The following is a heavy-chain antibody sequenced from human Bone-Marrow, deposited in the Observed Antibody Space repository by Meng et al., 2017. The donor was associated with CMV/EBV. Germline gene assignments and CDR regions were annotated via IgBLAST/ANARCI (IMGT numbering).Heavy chain of an antibody. V-gene: IGHV3-15*04. Sequence: SLKISCAASGFTFSNAWMSWVRQAPGKGLEWVGRIESKSGGGTAEYGAPVKGRFTISRDDSKNALYRQIDSLKSEDTDMYYCATIGLGESYSLDYWGQGTRVTVYS. CDR3: ATIGLGESYSLDY. CDR2: IESKSGGGTA. J-gene: IGHJ4*02. CDR1: GFTFSNAW. D-gene: IGHD3-10*01.